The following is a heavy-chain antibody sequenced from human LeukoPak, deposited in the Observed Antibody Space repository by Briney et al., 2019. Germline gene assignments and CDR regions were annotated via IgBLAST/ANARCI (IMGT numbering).Heavy chain of an antibody. CDR1: GGSISSSSYY. CDR2: IYYSGST. D-gene: IGHD3-22*01. CDR3: ARTPYYYDSSGYPDY. J-gene: IGHJ4*02. V-gene: IGHV4-39*07. Sequence: PSETLSLTCTVSGGSISSSSYYWGWIRQPPGKGLEWIGSIYYSGSTYYNPSLKSRVTISVDTSKNQFSLKLSSVTAADTAVYYCARTPYYYDSSGYPDYWGQGTLVTVSS.